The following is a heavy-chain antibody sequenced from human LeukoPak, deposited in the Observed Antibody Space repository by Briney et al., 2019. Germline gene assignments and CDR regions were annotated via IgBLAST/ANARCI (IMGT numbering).Heavy chain of an antibody. CDR3: ARGHGQRLSQLDY. CDR1: GGSISSYY. CDR2: IYYSGST. J-gene: IGHJ4*02. D-gene: IGHD6-25*01. V-gene: IGHV4-59*12. Sequence: SETLSLTCTVSGGSISSYYWSWIRQPPGKGLEWIGYIYYSGSTNYNPSLKSRVTISVDKSKNQFSLKLSSVTAADTAVYYCARGHGQRLSQLDYWGQGTLVTVSS.